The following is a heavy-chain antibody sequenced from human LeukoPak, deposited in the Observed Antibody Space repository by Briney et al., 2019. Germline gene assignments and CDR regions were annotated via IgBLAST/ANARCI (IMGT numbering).Heavy chain of an antibody. V-gene: IGHV3-21*01. CDR1: GFTFSSYG. Sequence: GGSLRLSCVASGFTFSSYGMNWVRQAPGKGLEWVSFIKGRFTISRDNAKNSLYLQMNSLRAEDTAVYYCARRTFGGVIAYWGQGTLVTVSS. D-gene: IGHD3-16*02. CDR3: ARRTFGGVIAY. J-gene: IGHJ4*02. CDR2: I.